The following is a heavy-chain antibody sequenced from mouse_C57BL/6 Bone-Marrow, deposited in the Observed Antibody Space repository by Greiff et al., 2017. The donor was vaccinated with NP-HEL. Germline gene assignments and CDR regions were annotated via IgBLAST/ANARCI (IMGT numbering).Heavy chain of an antibody. CDR1: GFTFSDAW. D-gene: IGHD1-1*01. CDR3: TMIPITTVVATQGDY. Sequence: EVQRVESGGGLVQPGGSMKLSCAASGFTFSDAWMDWVRQSPEKGLEWVAEIRNKANNHATYYAESVKGRVTISRDDSKSSVYLQMNSLRAEDTGIYYCTMIPITTVVATQGDYWGQGTSVTVSS. CDR2: IRNKANNHAT. V-gene: IGHV6-6*01. J-gene: IGHJ4*01.